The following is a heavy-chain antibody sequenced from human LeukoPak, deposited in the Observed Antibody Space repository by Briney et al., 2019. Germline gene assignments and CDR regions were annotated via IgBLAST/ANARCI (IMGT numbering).Heavy chain of an antibody. Sequence: ASVKVSCKASGYTFTSYGISWVRQAPGQGLEWMGGIIPIFGTANYAQKFQGRVTITADKSTSTAYMELSSLRSEDTAVYYCASTDYYDSSGRGAFDIWGQGTMVTASS. J-gene: IGHJ3*02. CDR1: GYTFTSYG. V-gene: IGHV1-69*06. CDR2: IIPIFGTA. D-gene: IGHD3-22*01. CDR3: ASTDYYDSSGRGAFDI.